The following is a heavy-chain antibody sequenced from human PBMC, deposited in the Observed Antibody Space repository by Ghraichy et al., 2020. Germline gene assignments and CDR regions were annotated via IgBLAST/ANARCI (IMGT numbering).Heavy chain of an antibody. CDR3: ARGQDIVVVPQAYYYAMDV. CDR1: GYTFINYA. V-gene: IGHV1-3*01. D-gene: IGHD2-2*01. CDR2: MNADNGKT. Sequence: ASVKVSCKASGYTFINYALYWVRQAPGQRLEWMGWMNADNGKTKYSQKFQGRVSITWDTSASTVYMEVSSLSPEDTAVYYCARGQDIVVVPQAYYYAMDVWGQGTTVTVSS. J-gene: IGHJ6*02.